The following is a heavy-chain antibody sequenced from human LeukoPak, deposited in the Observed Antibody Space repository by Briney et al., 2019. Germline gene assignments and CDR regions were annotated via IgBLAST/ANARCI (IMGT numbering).Heavy chain of an antibody. CDR2: ISGSGGST. CDR1: GFTFSSYA. D-gene: IGHD3-16*02. V-gene: IGHV3-23*01. J-gene: IGHJ4*02. Sequence: GGSLRLSCAASGFTFSSYAMSWVRQAPGKGLEWVSAISGSGGSTYYADSEKGRFTISRDNSKNTLYLQMNSLRAEDTAVYYCAKAGSIWGSYREYFDYWGQGTLVTVSS. CDR3: AKAGSIWGSYREYFDY.